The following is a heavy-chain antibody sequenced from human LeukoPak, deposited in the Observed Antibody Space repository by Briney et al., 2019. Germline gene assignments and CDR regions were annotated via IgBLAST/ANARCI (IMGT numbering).Heavy chain of an antibody. D-gene: IGHD6-13*01. V-gene: IGHV3-48*03. J-gene: IGHJ6*03. Sequence: GGSLRLSCAASGFTFSSYEMNWVRQAPGKGLEWVSYISSSGSTIYYADSVKGRFTISRDNAKNSLYLQMNSLRVEDTAVYYCARAFQELPQLYYYYYMDVWGKGTTVTVSS. CDR2: ISSSGSTI. CDR3: ARAFQELPQLYYYYYMDV. CDR1: GFTFSSYE.